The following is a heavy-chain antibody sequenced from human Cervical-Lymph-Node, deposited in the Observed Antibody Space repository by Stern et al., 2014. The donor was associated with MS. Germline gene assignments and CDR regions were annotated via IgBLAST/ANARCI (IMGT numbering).Heavy chain of an antibody. V-gene: IGHV1-24*01. Sequence: VTLVQSGAEVKNPGASVKVSCKVSGSSLNQLSMHWLRQAPGQGLEWVGGLHPEDGEINYAQVFQGRVTMTEDASTDTTFMELTSLRSDDTAVYYCAVLGYDSAFRHWGQGSLVTVSS. CDR3: AVLGYDSAFRH. D-gene: IGHD3-22*01. CDR2: LHPEDGEI. J-gene: IGHJ1*01. CDR1: GSSLNQLS.